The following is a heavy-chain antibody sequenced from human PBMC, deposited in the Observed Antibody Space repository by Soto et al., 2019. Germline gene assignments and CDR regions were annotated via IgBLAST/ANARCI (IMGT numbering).Heavy chain of an antibody. CDR1: GGSFSGYY. CDR3: AASIEEDGNGDWFEP. V-gene: IGHV4-34*01. Sequence: PSETLSLTCAVYGGSFSGYYWSWIRQPPGKGLEWIGEINHSGSTNYNPSLKSRVTISVDTSKNQFSLKLSSVTAADTAVYYCAASIEEDGNGDWFEPWGQGTLVTSPQ. J-gene: IGHJ5*02. CDR2: INHSGST. D-gene: IGHD6-13*01.